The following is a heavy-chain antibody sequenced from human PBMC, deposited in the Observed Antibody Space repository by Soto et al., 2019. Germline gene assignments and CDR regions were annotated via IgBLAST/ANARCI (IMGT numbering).Heavy chain of an antibody. D-gene: IGHD2-21*02. Sequence: QVQLVQSGAEVKKPGSSVKVSCKASGGTFSSYAISWVRHAPGQGLEWMGGIIPIFGKANYAQKFQGRVTTTADESTSTAYMELSSLRSEDTAVYYCARIAYCGGDCYSDYYYGMDVWGQGTTVTVAS. CDR3: ARIAYCGGDCYSDYYYGMDV. J-gene: IGHJ6*02. CDR1: GGTFSSYA. CDR2: IIPIFGKA. V-gene: IGHV1-69*01.